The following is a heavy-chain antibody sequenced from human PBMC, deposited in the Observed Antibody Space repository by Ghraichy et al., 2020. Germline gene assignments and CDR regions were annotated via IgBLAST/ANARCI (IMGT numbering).Heavy chain of an antibody. CDR1: GFTFRSHW. D-gene: IGHD6-6*01. CDR3: AREDTTSSRWLDP. V-gene: IGHV3-74*01. Sequence: GGSLRLSCAVSGFTFRSHWMHWVRQAQGTGLVWVSRSNIDGGGTSYADSVKGRFTISRDNATNTLYLQLNSLRVEDTAVYYCAREDTTSSRWLDPGGQGGLVTVSS. CDR2: SNIDGGGT. J-gene: IGHJ5*02.